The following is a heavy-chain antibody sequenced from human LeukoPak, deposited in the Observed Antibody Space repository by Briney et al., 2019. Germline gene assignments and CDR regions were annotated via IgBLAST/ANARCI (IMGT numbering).Heavy chain of an antibody. CDR1: GGSISSFF. J-gene: IGHJ2*01. Sequence: PSETLSLTCTVSGGSISSFFWSWIRQPPGKGLEWIGYIYYSGSTSYNPSLKSRLTMSLDMSKNQFSLKLTSVTAADTAVYYCARDLGVTTAWYLDLWGPGTLVTVSS. CDR2: IYYSGST. D-gene: IGHD4-17*01. CDR3: ARDLGVTTAWYLDL. V-gene: IGHV4-59*01.